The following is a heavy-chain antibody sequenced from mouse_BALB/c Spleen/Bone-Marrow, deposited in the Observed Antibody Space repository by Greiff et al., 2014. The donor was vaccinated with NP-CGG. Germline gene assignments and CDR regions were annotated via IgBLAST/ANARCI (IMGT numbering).Heavy chain of an antibody. CDR3: ARRAVRYFDY. CDR2: INPSTGYT. CDR1: GYTFTSYW. V-gene: IGHV1-7*01. Sequence: QVQLKESGAELAKPGASVKMSCKASGYTFTSYWMHWVKQRPGQGLGWIGYINPSTGYTEYNQKFKDKATLTADKSSSTAYMQLSSLTSEDSAVYYCARRAVRYFDYWGQGTTLTVSS. D-gene: IGHD2-13*01. J-gene: IGHJ2*01.